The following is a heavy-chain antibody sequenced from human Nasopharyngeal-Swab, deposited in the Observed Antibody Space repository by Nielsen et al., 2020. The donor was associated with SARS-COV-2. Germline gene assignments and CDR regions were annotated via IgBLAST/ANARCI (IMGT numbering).Heavy chain of an antibody. J-gene: IGHJ4*02. CDR3: ARLVASLTDY. CDR1: GGSISSYY. CDR2: IYYSGST. Sequence: SETLSLTCTVSGGSISSYYWGWIRQPPGKGLEWIGSIYYSGSTYYNPSLKSRVTISVDTSKNQFSLKLSSVTAADTAVYYCARLVASLTDYWGQGTLVTVSS. V-gene: IGHV4-39*01.